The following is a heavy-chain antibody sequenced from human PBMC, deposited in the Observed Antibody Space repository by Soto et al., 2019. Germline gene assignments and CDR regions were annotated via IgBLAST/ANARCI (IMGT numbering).Heavy chain of an antibody. D-gene: IGHD2-21*02. CDR2: ISSSGST. Sequence: KTSETLSLTCTVSGDSIGGVGYWSWIRQFPGRGLEWIGCISSSGSTYYNPALNNRISLSLDTSKDQFSLKLKSVTAADTALYFCARQRTSVVTQAYFDVWGPGSLVTVSS. V-gene: IGHV4-38-2*02. CDR3: ARQRTSVVTQAYFDV. J-gene: IGHJ4*02. CDR1: GDSIGGVGY.